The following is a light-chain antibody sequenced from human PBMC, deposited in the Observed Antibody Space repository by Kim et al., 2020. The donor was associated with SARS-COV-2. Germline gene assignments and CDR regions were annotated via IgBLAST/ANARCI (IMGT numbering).Light chain of an antibody. CDR1: QSVSSGY. CDR3: QQYHTLPFT. Sequence: SPGERAPPSCRASQSVSSGYLAWYQQKPGQTPRLLIYGASSRATGIPDRFSGSGSGTDFTLTISRLEPEDFAVYYCQQYHTLPFTFGPGTKVDIK. V-gene: IGKV3-20*01. CDR2: GAS. J-gene: IGKJ3*01.